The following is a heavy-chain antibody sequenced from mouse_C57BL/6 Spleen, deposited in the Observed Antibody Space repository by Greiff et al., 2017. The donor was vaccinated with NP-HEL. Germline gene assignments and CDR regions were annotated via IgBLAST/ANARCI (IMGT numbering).Heavy chain of an antibody. V-gene: IGHV1-52*01. Sequence: VQLQQPGAELVRPGSSVKLSCKASGYTFTSYWMHWVKQRPIQGLEWIGNIDPSDSETHYNQKFKDKATLTVDKSSSTAYMQLSSLTSEDSAVYYCARGAYYGSSLGYFDYWGQGTTLTVSS. CDR2: IDPSDSET. D-gene: IGHD1-1*01. J-gene: IGHJ2*01. CDR3: ARGAYYGSSLGYFDY. CDR1: GYTFTSYW.